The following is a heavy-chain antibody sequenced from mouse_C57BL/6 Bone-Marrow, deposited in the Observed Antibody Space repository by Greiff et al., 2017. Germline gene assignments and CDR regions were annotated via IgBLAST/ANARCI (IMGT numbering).Heavy chain of an antibody. CDR2: ISSGSSTI. D-gene: IGHD1-1*01. CDR1: GFTFSDYG. V-gene: IGHV5-17*01. J-gene: IGHJ4*01. CDR3: AREGTTVDYAMDY. Sequence: EVKVVESGGGLVKPGGSLKLSCAASGFTFSDYGMHWVRQAPEKGLEWVAYISSGSSTIYYADTVKGRFTISRDNAKNTLFLQMTSLRSEDTAMYYCAREGTTVDYAMDYWGQGTSVTVSS.